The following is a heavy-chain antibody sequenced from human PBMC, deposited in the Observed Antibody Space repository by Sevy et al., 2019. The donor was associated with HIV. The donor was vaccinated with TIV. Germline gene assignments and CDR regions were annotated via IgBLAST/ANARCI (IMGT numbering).Heavy chain of an antibody. D-gene: IGHD3-22*01. CDR1: GGTLSSYA. Sequence: ASVKVSCKASGGTLSSYAISWVRQAPGQGLEWMGGIIPIFGTANYAQKFQGRVTITADKSTSTAYMELSSLRSEDTAVYYCARVSSSGYYPYQGDAFDIWGQGTMVTVSS. V-gene: IGHV1-69*06. CDR2: IIPIFGTA. CDR3: ARVSSSGYYPYQGDAFDI. J-gene: IGHJ3*02.